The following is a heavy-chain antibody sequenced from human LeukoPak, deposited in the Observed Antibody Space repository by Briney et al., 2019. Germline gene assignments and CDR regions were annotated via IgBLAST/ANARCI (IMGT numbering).Heavy chain of an antibody. V-gene: IGHV3-7*01. CDR3: ARSDTVLMVYATYYFDY. J-gene: IGHJ4*02. CDR1: GFTFSSYR. D-gene: IGHD2-8*01. CDR2: IKQDGSEK. Sequence: GGSLRLSCAASGFTFSSYRMSWVRQAPGKGLEWVADIKQDGSEKYYVDSVKGRFTISRDNAKNSLYLQMNSLRAEDTAVYYCARSDTVLMVYATYYFDYWGQGTLVTVSS.